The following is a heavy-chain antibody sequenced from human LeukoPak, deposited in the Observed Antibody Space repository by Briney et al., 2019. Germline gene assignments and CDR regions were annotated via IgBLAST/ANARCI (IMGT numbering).Heavy chain of an antibody. CDR2: ISGSGGST. CDR1: GFTFSSYA. CDR3: ARAPAAADY. J-gene: IGHJ4*02. D-gene: IGHD2-2*01. V-gene: IGHV3-23*01. Sequence: GGSLRLSCAASGFTFSSYAMSWVRQAPGKGLEWVSAISGSGGSTYYADSVKGRFTISRDNAKNSLYLQMNSLRAEDTAVYYCARAPAAADYWGQGTLVTVSS.